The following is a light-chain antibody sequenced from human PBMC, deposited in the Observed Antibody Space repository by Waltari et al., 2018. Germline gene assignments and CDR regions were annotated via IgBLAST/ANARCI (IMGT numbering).Light chain of an antibody. V-gene: IGKV3-11*01. Sequence: EIVLTQTPANLSISPGERATLSCRASQSVSSYLAWYQQKPGQAPRLLIYDASNRATGIPARFSGSGSGTDFTLTISSLEPEDFAVYYCQQRSNWPRTFGQGTKLEI. CDR3: QQRSNWPRT. CDR1: QSVSSY. J-gene: IGKJ2*01. CDR2: DAS.